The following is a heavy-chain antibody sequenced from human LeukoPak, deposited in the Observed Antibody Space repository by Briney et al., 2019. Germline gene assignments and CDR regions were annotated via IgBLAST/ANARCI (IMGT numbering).Heavy chain of an antibody. CDR2: ISWNSGSI. CDR3: AKDIRDTSYYFDT. V-gene: IGHV3-9*01. Sequence: GRSLRLSCAASGFTFDNYAMHWDRQAPGKGLEWVSGISWNSGSIGYADSVKGRFTISRDNAKNSLYLQMNSLRAEDTALYYCAKDIRDTSYYFDTWGQGTLVTVSS. J-gene: IGHJ4*02. CDR1: GFTFDNYA. D-gene: IGHD5-18*01.